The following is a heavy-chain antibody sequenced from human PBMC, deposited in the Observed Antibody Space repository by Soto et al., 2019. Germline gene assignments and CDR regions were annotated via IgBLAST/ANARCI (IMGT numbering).Heavy chain of an antibody. CDR2: IIPTLGTP. CDR3: ARVGLGAYDY. J-gene: IGHJ4*02. CDR1: GGIFSNFA. V-gene: IGHV1-69*01. Sequence: QVQLVQSGAEVKQPGSSVKVSCTASGGIFSNFAFNWMRQAPGKGLEWMGGIIPTLGTPHYAQKFLGRVTITADESTRTVYMEMSSLTVEDTAVYYCARVGLGAYDYWGQGTLVIVSS. D-gene: IGHD7-27*01.